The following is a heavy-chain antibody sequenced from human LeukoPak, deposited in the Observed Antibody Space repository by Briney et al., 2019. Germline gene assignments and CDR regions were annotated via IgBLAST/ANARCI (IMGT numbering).Heavy chain of an antibody. J-gene: IGHJ4*02. CDR1: GFMFSHFA. D-gene: IGHD3-16*01. V-gene: IGHV3-23*01. Sequence: GGALRLSCGAPGFMFSHFALTWGRPTPGGGVGWGSGISESGGATYYAGSAKGRFTISRDNSKNTLYLQMNSLRSDDTAVYYCATVGVGWVAFEYWGQGALVTVSS. CDR3: ATVGVGWVAFEY. CDR2: ISESGGAT.